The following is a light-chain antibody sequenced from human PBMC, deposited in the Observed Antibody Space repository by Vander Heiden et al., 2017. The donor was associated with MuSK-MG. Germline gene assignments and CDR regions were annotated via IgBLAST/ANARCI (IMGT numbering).Light chain of an antibody. V-gene: IGLV3-25*03. CDR3: QSADSSGTYVM. CDR2: KDT. Sequence: SYELTQPPSVSVSPGQTARITCSGDALPKQHAYWYQRKPGQPPVLVIYKDTERPSGIPERVSGTSSGTTVTLTISGVQAEDEADYYCQSADSSGTYVMFGGGTKLTV. CDR1: ALPKQH. J-gene: IGLJ3*02.